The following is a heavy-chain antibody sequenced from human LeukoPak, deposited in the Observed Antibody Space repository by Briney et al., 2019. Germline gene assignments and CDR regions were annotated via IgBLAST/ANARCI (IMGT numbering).Heavy chain of an antibody. CDR2: IYYTGST. CDR1: GASISSYY. D-gene: IGHD4-23*01. J-gene: IGHJ4*02. CDR3: VQAGYGGNSEYFFDY. Sequence: SETLSLTCTVSGASISSYYWNWIRQAPGKGLEWIGYIYYTGSTDSNPSLKNRVTISIDTSKNQFSLRLSPVTAADTAVDYCVQAGYGGNSEYFFDYWGQGSLVTVSS. V-gene: IGHV4-59*01.